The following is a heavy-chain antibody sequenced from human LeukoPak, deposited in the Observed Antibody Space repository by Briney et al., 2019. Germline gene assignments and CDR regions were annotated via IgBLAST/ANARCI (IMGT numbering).Heavy chain of an antibody. CDR3: VKGGLIGAFDI. CDR2: IWIYGSKK. J-gene: IGHJ3*02. D-gene: IGHD2/OR15-2a*01. Sequence: GGSLRLSCAASGFTFSSYGMHWVRQAPGKGLERVAFIWIYGSKKYYADSVKGRFTISRDNSKNTLYLQMNSLRAEDTAVYYRVKGGLIGAFDIWGQGTMVTVSS. CDR1: GFTFSSYG. V-gene: IGHV3-30*02.